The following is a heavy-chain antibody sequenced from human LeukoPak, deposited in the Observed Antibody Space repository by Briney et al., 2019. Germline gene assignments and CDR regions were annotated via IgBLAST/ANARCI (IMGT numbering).Heavy chain of an antibody. CDR1: GFTFSGSA. J-gene: IGHJ2*01. D-gene: IGHD3-22*01. V-gene: IGHV3-48*03. CDR2: ISSSGSTI. CDR3: ARDRGYYDSSGYYWNWYFDL. Sequence: PGGSLRLSCAASGFTFSGSAMHWVRQAPGKGLEWVSYISSSGSTIYYADSVKGRFTISRDNAKNSLYLQMNSLRAEDTAVYYCARDRGYYDSSGYYWNWYFDLWGRGTLVTVSS.